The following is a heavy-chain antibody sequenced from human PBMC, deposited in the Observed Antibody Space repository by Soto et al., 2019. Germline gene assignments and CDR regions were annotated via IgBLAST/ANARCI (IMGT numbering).Heavy chain of an antibody. CDR2: ISSSSSYI. Sequence: EVQLVESGGGLVKPGGSLRLSCAASGFTFSSYSMNWVRQAPGKGLEWVSSISSSSSYIYYADSVKGRFTISRDNAKNSLDLQMNSLRAEDTAVYYCARDLTGWNYMDVWGKGTTVTVSS. CDR1: GFTFSSYS. V-gene: IGHV3-21*01. J-gene: IGHJ6*03. CDR3: ARDLTGWNYMDV. D-gene: IGHD2-15*01.